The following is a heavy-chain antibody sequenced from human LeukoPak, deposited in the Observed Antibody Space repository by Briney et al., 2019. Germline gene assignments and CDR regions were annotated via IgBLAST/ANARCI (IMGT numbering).Heavy chain of an antibody. V-gene: IGHV3-64*01. J-gene: IGHJ4*02. D-gene: IGHD1-26*01. CDR1: GFTFSNYA. CDR3: ARVRSGSYDY. Sequence: VESGGGLVQPGGSLRLSCAASGFTFSNYAMHWVRQAPGKGLEYVSAISSNGGSTYYANSVKGRFTISRDNSKNTLYLQMGSLRAEDMAVYYCARVRSGSYDYWGQGTLVTVSS. CDR2: ISSNGGST.